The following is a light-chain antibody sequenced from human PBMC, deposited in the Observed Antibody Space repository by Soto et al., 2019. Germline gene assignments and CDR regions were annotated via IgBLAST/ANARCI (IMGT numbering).Light chain of an antibody. Sequence: EIILARSPATLSLSPGGPTPLSLRSSQRVSTFLAWYQQRPGQAPRLLISEASNRATGIPARFSGSGSGTDFTLTISSLEPEDFAVYYCQQRSNWPPITFGQGTRLEIK. V-gene: IGKV3-11*01. CDR2: EAS. CDR1: QRVSTF. CDR3: QQRSNWPPIT. J-gene: IGKJ5*01.